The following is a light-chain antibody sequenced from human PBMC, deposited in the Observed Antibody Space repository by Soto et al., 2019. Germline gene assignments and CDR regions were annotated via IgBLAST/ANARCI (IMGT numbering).Light chain of an antibody. CDR2: GAS. CDR1: QSVSSN. CDR3: QQYSDWPPT. Sequence: EIVVTQSPATLSVSPGERATLSCRASQSVSSNLAWYQQKPGQAPRLLINGASTRATGIPARFSGSGSGTEFSLTISSLQYEDFEVYYRQQYSDWPPTLGQGTKVDIK. V-gene: IGKV3-15*01. J-gene: IGKJ1*01.